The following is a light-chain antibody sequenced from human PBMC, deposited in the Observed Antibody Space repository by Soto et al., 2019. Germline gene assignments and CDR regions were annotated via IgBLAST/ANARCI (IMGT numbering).Light chain of an antibody. CDR2: EVR. J-gene: IGLJ1*01. CDR1: SGDVGGDNY. V-gene: IGLV2-14*01. CDR3: SSYTSRSTYV. Sequence: QSVLTQPAAVSQTPGQSITIPCTGTSGDVGGDNYVAWYQEQPGKAATLMIYEVRNRTSEVTNRFSGSKSGNTASLTISGLQAEDEADYYCSSYTSRSTYVFGTGTKVTV.